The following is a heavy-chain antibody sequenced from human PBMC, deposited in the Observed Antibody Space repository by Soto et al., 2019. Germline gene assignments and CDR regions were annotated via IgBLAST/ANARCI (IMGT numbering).Heavy chain of an antibody. J-gene: IGHJ1*01. CDR2: INHLTTT. CDR3: ARGYDTALAPIF. V-gene: IGHV4-34*01. D-gene: IGHD5-18*01. CDR1: GGSFSSYH. Sequence: SETLSLTCAVYGGSFSSYHWSWIRQTPGKGLEWIGEINHLTTTNYNPSLKSRVIISLDTPKNQFSLKLSSVTAADTAVYYCARGYDTALAPIFWGQGILVTVSS.